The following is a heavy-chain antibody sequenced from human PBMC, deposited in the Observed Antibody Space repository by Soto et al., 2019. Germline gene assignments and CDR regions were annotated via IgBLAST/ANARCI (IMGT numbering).Heavy chain of an antibody. D-gene: IGHD3-3*01. CDR1: GFTYSSYA. Sequence: GGSVRLSCAASGFTYSSYAMSWVRQSPGKGLEWVAGITVSPTGTDYADSVKGRFTISRDNSKNKLFLQMNKLRADDTAVYYCAKHIKKYDLWSAGEDFDRWGQGTTVTVS. CDR3: AKHIKKYDLWSAGEDFDR. V-gene: IGHV3-23*01. J-gene: IGHJ3*02. CDR2: ITVSPTGT.